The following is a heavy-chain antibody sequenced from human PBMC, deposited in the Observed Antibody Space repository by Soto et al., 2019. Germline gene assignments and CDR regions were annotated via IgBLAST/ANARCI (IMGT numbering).Heavy chain of an antibody. CDR1: GGTFSSYA. Sequence: QVPLVQSGAEVKQPGSSVKVSCKASGGTFSSYAISWVRQAPGQGLEWMGGIIPIFGTANYAQKFQGRVTITADESTSTAYMELSSLRSEDTAVYYCARDYSGYDPKGQNYYYYGMDVWGQGTTVTVSS. CDR2: IIPIFGTA. D-gene: IGHD5-12*01. J-gene: IGHJ6*02. CDR3: ARDYSGYDPKGQNYYYYGMDV. V-gene: IGHV1-69*01.